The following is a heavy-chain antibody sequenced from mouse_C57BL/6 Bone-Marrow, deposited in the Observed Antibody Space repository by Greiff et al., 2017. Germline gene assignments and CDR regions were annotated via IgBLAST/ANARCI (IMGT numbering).Heavy chain of an antibody. J-gene: IGHJ1*03. Sequence: QVQLQQPGAELVRPGSSVKLSCKASGYTFTSYSLHWVKQRPIHGLAWIGNIDPSDSETLYNHKFKVKAPLTVDTSSSTAYMQLSGLTSEVSAVYYCARGDSRSDLYLDVWGTGTTLRVSS. CDR3: ARGDSRSDLYLDV. CDR2: IDPSDSET. D-gene: IGHD1-1*01. CDR1: GYTFTSYS. V-gene: IGHV1-52*01.